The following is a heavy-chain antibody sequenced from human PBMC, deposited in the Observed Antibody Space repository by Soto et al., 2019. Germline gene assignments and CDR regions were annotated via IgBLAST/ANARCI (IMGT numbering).Heavy chain of an antibody. CDR1: GSTLSNDW. V-gene: IGHV3-74*01. CDR2: INSDGSST. Sequence: EVQLVESGGGLLQPGGSLRLSCAVSGSTLSNDWMHWVRQAPGKGLVWVSHINSDGSSTNYADFVKGRFTIARDNAKNTVYLQMNSLRAEDTAVYYCARDWSYSLDVWGQGTTVTVSS. CDR3: ARDWSYSLDV. J-gene: IGHJ6*02.